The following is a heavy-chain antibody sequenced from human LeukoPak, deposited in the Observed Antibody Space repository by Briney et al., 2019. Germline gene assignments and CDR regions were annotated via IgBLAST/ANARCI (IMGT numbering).Heavy chain of an antibody. D-gene: IGHD3-3*01. CDR2: ISSSSSYI. J-gene: IGHJ4*02. Sequence: PGGSLRLSCAASGFTFSSYSMNWVRQAPGKGLEWVSSISSSSSYIYYADSVKGRFTISRDNAKNSLYLQMNSLRAEDTAVYYCARDRRSSYYDFWSGYYPPSNWGQGTLVTVSS. CDR1: GFTFSSYS. CDR3: ARDRRSSYYDFWSGYYPPSN. V-gene: IGHV3-21*01.